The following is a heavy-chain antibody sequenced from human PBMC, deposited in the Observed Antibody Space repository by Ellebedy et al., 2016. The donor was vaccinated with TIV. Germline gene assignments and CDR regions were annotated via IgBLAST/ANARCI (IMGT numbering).Heavy chain of an antibody. J-gene: IGHJ4*02. V-gene: IGHV3-23*01. D-gene: IGHD5-12*01. CDR2: ISHSGGNT. CDR3: AKEFQATISGIDY. CDR1: GFNFSTYA. Sequence: PGGSLRLSCAAFGFNFSTYAMTWVRQAPGKGLEWVSTISHSGGNTYYPDSVKGRFTISRDNSKYTLHLQINSLRAEDTAVYYCAKEFQATISGIDYWGQGTLATVSA.